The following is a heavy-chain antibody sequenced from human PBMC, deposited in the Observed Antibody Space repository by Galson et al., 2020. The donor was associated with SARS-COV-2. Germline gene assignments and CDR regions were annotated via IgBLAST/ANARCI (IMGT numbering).Heavy chain of an antibody. J-gene: IGHJ4*02. CDR1: GFTFSSYA. CDR2: ISYDGSNK. Sequence: QLGESLKISCAASGFTFSSYAMHWVRQAPGKGLEWVAVISYDGSNKYYADSVKGRFTISRDNSKNTLYLQMNSLRAEDTAVYYCARESYFDWLLSSSWNYFDYWGQGTLVTVSS. CDR3: ARESYFDWLLSSSWNYFDY. V-gene: IGHV3-30*04. D-gene: IGHD3-9*01.